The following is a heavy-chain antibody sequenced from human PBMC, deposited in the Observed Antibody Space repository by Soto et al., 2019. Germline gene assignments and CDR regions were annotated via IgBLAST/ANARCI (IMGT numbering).Heavy chain of an antibody. Sequence: PGGSLRLSCAASGFTFSSYEMNWVRQAPGKGLEWVSYISSSGSTIYYADSVKSRFTISRDNAKNSLYLQMNSLRAEDTAVYYCARDIMVRGVIDYYYGMDVWGQGTTVTAP. J-gene: IGHJ6*02. D-gene: IGHD3-10*01. V-gene: IGHV3-48*03. CDR1: GFTFSSYE. CDR2: ISSSGSTI. CDR3: ARDIMVRGVIDYYYGMDV.